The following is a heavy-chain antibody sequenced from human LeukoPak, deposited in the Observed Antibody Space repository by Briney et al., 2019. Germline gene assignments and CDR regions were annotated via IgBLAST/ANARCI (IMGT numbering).Heavy chain of an antibody. V-gene: IGHV3-49*04. CDR1: GFTFGDYA. CDR2: IRSKAYGGTT. D-gene: IGHD4-23*01. Sequence: PGRSLRLSCTASGFTFGDYAMSWVRQAPGKGLEWVGFIRSKAYGGTTEYAASVKGRFTISRDDSKSMAYLQMNSLKTEDTAVYYCTRDPETMVVNYYYYYMDVWGKGTTVTVSS. J-gene: IGHJ6*03. CDR3: TRDPETMVVNYYYYYMDV.